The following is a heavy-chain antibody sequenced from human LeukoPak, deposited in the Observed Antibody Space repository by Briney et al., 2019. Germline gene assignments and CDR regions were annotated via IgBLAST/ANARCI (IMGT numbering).Heavy chain of an antibody. D-gene: IGHD2-15*01. V-gene: IGHV4-34*01. Sequence: SETLSLTCAVYGGSFSGYYWSWIRQPPGKGLEWIGEINHSGSTNYNPSLKSRVTISVDTSKNQFSLKLSSVTAADTAVYYCARVLTHRGDCSGGSCYSGRWFDPWGQGTLVTVSS. CDR2: INHSGST. CDR1: GGSFSGYY. J-gene: IGHJ5*02. CDR3: ARVLTHRGDCSGGSCYSGRWFDP.